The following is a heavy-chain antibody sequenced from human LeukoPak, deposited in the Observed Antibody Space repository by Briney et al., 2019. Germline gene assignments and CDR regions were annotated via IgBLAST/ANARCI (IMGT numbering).Heavy chain of an antibody. D-gene: IGHD1-26*01. V-gene: IGHV1-2*02. Sequence: VASVKVSCKASGYTFTSYYMHWVRQAPGQGLEWMGWINPNSGGTNYAQKFQGRVTMTEDTSTDTAYMELSSLRSEDTAVYYCATAQWEPRGFEAFDIWGQGTMVTVSS. CDR3: ATAQWEPRGFEAFDI. J-gene: IGHJ3*02. CDR1: GYTFTSYY. CDR2: INPNSGGT.